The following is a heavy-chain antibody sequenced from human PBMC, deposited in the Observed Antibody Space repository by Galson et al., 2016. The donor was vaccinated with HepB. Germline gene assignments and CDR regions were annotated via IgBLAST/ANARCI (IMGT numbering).Heavy chain of an antibody. CDR1: GFSFDHYA. J-gene: IGHJ4*02. D-gene: IGHD2-2*01. CDR3: ARDPSSSSWGLADY. Sequence: SLRLSCAASGFSFDHYAFHWVRQAPGKGLEWVSSISTSSSYIYYADSVKGRFTISRDNAKKSLYLQMNSLRAEDTAVYYCARDPSSSSWGLADYWGQGTLVTVSS. CDR2: ISTSSSYI. V-gene: IGHV3-21*01.